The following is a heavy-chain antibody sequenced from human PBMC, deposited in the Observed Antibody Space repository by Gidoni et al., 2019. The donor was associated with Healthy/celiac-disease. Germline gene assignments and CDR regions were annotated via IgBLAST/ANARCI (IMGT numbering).Heavy chain of an antibody. Sequence: RQAPGKGLEWTGGFDPEDGETIYAQKFQGRVTMTEDTSTDTAYMELSSLRSEDTAVYYCATATYDSSGHHDYWGQGTLVTVSS. CDR3: ATATYDSSGHHDY. J-gene: IGHJ4*02. D-gene: IGHD3-22*01. V-gene: IGHV1-24*01. CDR2: FDPEDGET.